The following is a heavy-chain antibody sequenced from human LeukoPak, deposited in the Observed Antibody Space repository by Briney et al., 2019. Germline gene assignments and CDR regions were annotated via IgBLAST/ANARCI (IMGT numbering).Heavy chain of an antibody. D-gene: IGHD3-10*01. CDR2: IDPSDSYT. Sequence: GESLKISFKGSGSRFTSYWISWVRQMPGKGLGWMGRIDPSDSYTNYSPSFQGHVTISADKSISTAYLQWSSLKASDTAMYYCARHAITMVRGILDYWGQGTLVTVSS. V-gene: IGHV5-10-1*01. CDR1: GSRFTSYW. CDR3: ARHAITMVRGILDY. J-gene: IGHJ4*02.